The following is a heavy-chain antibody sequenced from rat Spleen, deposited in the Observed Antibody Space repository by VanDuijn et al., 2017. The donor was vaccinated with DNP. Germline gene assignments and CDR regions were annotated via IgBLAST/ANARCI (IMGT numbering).Heavy chain of an antibody. CDR1: GFTFSNYD. D-gene: IGHD1-7*01. J-gene: IGHJ1*01. CDR3: ARHASFYGYNPYWYSDL. Sequence: EVQLVESGGGLVQPGRSLKLSCAASGFTFSNYDMAWVRQAPTKGLEWVASISTSGGSTYYRDSVKGRFTVSRDNAKSTLYLQMDSLRSEETATYYCARHASFYGYNPYWYSDLWGPGTMVTVSS. V-gene: IGHV5S11*01. CDR2: ISTSGGST.